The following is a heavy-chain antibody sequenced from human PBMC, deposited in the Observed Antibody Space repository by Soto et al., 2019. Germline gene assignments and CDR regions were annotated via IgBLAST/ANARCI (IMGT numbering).Heavy chain of an antibody. D-gene: IGHD3-22*01. Sequence: GGSLRLSCAASGFTFRSFWMNWVRQVPGKGPEWVSRINSGGGTYYADSVKGRFTISRDNSKNTLYLQMNSLRAEDTAVYFCAKDVSGCGYQKGDFWGQGTLVTVS. CDR1: GFTFRSFW. CDR3: AKDVSGCGYQKGDF. CDR2: INSGGGT. J-gene: IGHJ4*02. V-gene: IGHV3-53*01.